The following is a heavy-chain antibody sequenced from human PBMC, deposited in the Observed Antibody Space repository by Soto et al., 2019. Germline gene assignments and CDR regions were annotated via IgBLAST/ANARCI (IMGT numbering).Heavy chain of an antibody. CDR2: IYYRGST. V-gene: IGHV4-59*01. D-gene: IGHD3-10*01. Sequence: QVQLQESGPGLVKPSETLSLTCTVSGGSMSSYYWSWIRQPPGKGLEWIGYIYYRGSTIYNPSLKSRVTISVDTSKNQFSLKLSSVTAADTAVYYCVRYGSGSSVWFDPWGQGTLVTVSS. J-gene: IGHJ5*02. CDR1: GGSMSSYY. CDR3: VRYGSGSSVWFDP.